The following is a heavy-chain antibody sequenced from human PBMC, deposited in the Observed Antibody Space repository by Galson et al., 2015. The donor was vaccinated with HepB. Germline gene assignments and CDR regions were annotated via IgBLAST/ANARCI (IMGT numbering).Heavy chain of an antibody. V-gene: IGHV3-23*01. J-gene: IGHJ3*01. D-gene: IGHD5-18*01. CDR1: GFTFSNYA. Sequence: SLRLSCAASGFTFSNYAMSWVRQAPGKGLEWISSISGSAYSTYYADSVKGRFFISRDNSKNTLYLHMSSLRAEDTALYYCAKSTASYGPSDAFDVWGQGRMVTVAS. CDR3: AKSTASYGPSDAFDV. CDR2: ISGSAYST.